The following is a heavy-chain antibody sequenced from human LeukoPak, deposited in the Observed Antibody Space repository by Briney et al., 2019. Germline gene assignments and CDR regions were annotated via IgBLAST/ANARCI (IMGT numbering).Heavy chain of an antibody. CDR3: ASTRGDGKPEY. J-gene: IGHJ4*02. CDR2: VYYSGSS. Sequence: SETLSLTCTVSGGSIRGYYWNWFRQPPGKGLEWIAYVYYSGSSNYNPSLKSRVTISVDTSKNQFSLNLSSVTAADTAVYYCASTRGDGKPEYWGQGTLVTVSS. V-gene: IGHV4-59*01. D-gene: IGHD5-24*01. CDR1: GGSIRGYY.